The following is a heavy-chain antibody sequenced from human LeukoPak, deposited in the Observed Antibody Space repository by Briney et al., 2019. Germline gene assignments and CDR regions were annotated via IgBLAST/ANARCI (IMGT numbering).Heavy chain of an antibody. Sequence: PGGSLRLSCAASGFSISNYWMSWVRHAPGRGLEWVANIKDDGSDKYYVDSVKGRFTISRDNAKNSLYLQMNSLRVEDTAVYYCARDQSSRPLGYWGQGTLVTVFS. CDR3: ARDQSSRPLGY. D-gene: IGHD3-16*01. J-gene: IGHJ4*02. V-gene: IGHV3-7*01. CDR2: IKDDGSDK. CDR1: GFSISNYW.